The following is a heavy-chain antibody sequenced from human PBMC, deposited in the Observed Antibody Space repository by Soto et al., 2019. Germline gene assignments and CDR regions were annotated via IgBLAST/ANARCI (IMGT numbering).Heavy chain of an antibody. CDR2: MYNTGRT. CDR1: GGSISRYY. Sequence: QVQLQESGPGLVKPSETLSLTCTVSGGSISRYYWSWIRQPPGKGLEWIGYMYNTGRTVYNPSFKSRVTISVDTSKNQFSLQLESVTAADTAVYYCARDLWGYCGTDCYPLDVWGQGTTVTVSS. V-gene: IGHV4-59*01. J-gene: IGHJ6*02. D-gene: IGHD2-21*02. CDR3: ARDLWGYCGTDCYPLDV.